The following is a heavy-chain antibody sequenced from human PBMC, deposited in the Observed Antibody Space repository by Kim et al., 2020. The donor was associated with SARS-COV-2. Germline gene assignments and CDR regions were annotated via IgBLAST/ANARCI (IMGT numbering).Heavy chain of an antibody. V-gene: IGHV3-7*01. J-gene: IGHJ2*01. CDR2: IKQDGSDK. D-gene: IGHD6-13*01. Sequence: GGSLRLSCAASGFTFSSFWLSWVRQAPGKGLEWVANIKQDGSDKYYMDFLKGRFIISRDNANDSLFLQMNSLRAEDTALYYCARIPGNYWYFGLWGRGTLVIVSA. CDR3: ARIPGNYWYFGL. CDR1: GFTFSSFW.